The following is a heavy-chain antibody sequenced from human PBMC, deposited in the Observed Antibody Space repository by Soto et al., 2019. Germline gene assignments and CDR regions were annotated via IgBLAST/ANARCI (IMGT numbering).Heavy chain of an antibody. V-gene: IGHV4-59*01. Sequence: PSETLSLTCTVSGGSISSYYWSWIRQPPGKGLEWIGYIYYSGSTNYNPSLKSRVTISVDTSKNQFSLKLSSVTAADTAVYYCARAPSYYYDSSGYYSAFDIWGQGTMVT. J-gene: IGHJ3*02. CDR2: IYYSGST. CDR1: GGSISSYY. CDR3: ARAPSYYYDSSGYYSAFDI. D-gene: IGHD3-22*01.